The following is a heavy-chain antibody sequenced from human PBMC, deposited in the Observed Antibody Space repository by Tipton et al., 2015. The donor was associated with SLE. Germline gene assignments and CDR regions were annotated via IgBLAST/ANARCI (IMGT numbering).Heavy chain of an antibody. V-gene: IGHV4-59*12. Sequence: TLSLTCTVSGGSISSYYWSWIRQPPGKGLEWIGYIYYSGSTNYNPSLKSRVTISVDTSKNQFSLKLSSVTAADTAVYYCARDGTVDAFDIWGQGTMGTVSS. J-gene: IGHJ3*02. CDR1: GGSISSYY. CDR3: ARDGTVDAFDI. D-gene: IGHD1-7*01. CDR2: IYYSGST.